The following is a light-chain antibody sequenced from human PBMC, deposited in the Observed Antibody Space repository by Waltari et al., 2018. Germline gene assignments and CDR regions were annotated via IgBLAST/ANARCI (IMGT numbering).Light chain of an antibody. CDR3: QQYVTTPWT. Sequence: DIVMTQSPDSLAVSLGERATINCKSSQTVLHSSTNNNYLAWYQQKPGQPPKLLIYWAFTRGSGVPDRFSGSGSGTDFTLTISSLQAEDVAVYSCQQYVTTPWTFGQGTKVEI. V-gene: IGKV4-1*01. CDR1: QTVLHSSTNNNY. J-gene: IGKJ1*01. CDR2: WAF.